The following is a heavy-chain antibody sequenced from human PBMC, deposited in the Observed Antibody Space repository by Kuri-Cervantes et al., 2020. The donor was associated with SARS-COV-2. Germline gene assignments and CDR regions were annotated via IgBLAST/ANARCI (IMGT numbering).Heavy chain of an antibody. CDR1: GGSFSGHY. CDR2: INHSGST. D-gene: IGHD3-22*01. Sequence: SETLSLTCAVYGGSFSGHYWSWIRQPPGKGLEWIGEINHSGSTNYNPSLKSRVTISVDTSKNQFSLKLSSVTAADTAVYYCARGGSMIVVRRYFDYWGRGTLVTVSS. CDR3: ARGGSMIVVRRYFDY. V-gene: IGHV4-34*01. J-gene: IGHJ4*02.